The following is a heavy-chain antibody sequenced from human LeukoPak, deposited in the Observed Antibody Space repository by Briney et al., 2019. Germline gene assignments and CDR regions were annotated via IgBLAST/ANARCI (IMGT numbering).Heavy chain of an antibody. CDR2: ISVSGYNS. J-gene: IGHJ4*02. Sequence: PGGSLRLSCAASGFTFTNFGMSWVRQAPGAGLEWVSTISVSGYNSYYADSVEGRFTISRDNSENMLFLQMNSPRAEDTAIYFCAKSDHHINTCFTPFIDSWGQGTLVTASS. CDR1: GFTFTNFG. D-gene: IGHD1-14*01. V-gene: IGHV3-23*01. CDR3: AKSDHHINTCFTPFIDS.